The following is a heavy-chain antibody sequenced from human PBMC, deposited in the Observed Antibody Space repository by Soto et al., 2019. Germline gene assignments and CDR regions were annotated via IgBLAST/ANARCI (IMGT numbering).Heavy chain of an antibody. J-gene: IGHJ3*02. D-gene: IGHD4-17*01. V-gene: IGHV3-21*01. CDR2: ISSSSSYI. CDR1: GFTFSSYS. Sequence: EVQLVESGGGLVKPGGSLRLSCAASGFTFSSYSMNWVRQAPGKGLEWVSSISSSSSYIYYADSVKGRFTISRDNAKNSLYLQMNSLRAEDTAVYYCARGLDYGDYGGATFDIWGQGTMVTVSS. CDR3: ARGLDYGDYGGATFDI.